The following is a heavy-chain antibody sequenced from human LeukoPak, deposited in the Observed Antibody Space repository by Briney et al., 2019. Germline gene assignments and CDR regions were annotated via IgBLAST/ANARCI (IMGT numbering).Heavy chain of an antibody. Sequence: QPRGSLRLSCAASGFTFSSYAMSWVRQAPGKGLEWVSAISGSGGSTYYADSVKGRFTISRDNSKNTLYLQMNSLRAEDTAVYYCATTPRLAAAGSRRRDYWGQGTLVTVSS. J-gene: IGHJ4*02. CDR1: GFTFSSYA. CDR3: ATTPRLAAAGSRRRDY. V-gene: IGHV3-23*01. D-gene: IGHD6-13*01. CDR2: ISGSGGST.